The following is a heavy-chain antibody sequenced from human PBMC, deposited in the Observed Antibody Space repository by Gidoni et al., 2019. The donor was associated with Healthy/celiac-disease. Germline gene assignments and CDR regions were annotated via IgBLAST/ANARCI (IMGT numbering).Heavy chain of an antibody. Sequence: QVQLVESGGGVVQPGRSLRLSCAASGFTFSSYAMHWVRQAPGKGLEGVAVISYYGSNNYYADSVKGRFTISRDNSKNTLYLQMNSLRAEDTAVYYCARRRITMVRGVRNEDAFDIWGQGTMVTVSS. D-gene: IGHD3-10*01. J-gene: IGHJ3*02. CDR1: GFTFSSYA. CDR2: ISYYGSNN. CDR3: ARRRITMVRGVRNEDAFDI. V-gene: IGHV3-30-3*01.